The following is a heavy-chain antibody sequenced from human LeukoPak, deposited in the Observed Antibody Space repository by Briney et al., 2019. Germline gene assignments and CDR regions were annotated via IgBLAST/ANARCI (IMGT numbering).Heavy chain of an antibody. J-gene: IGHJ4*02. V-gene: IGHV3-30-3*01. Sequence: GGSLRLSCAASGFTFSSYAMHWVRQAPGKGLEWVAVISYDGSNKYYADSVKGRFTISRDNSKNTLYLQMNSLRAEDTAVYYCARDGVVGFYASSGYLFDYWGQGTLVTVSS. CDR2: ISYDGSNK. D-gene: IGHD3-22*01. CDR3: ARDGVVGFYASSGYLFDY. CDR1: GFTFSSYA.